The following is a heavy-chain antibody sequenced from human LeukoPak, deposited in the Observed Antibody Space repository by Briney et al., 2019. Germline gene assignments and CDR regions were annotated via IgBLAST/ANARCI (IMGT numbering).Heavy chain of an antibody. CDR2: MRADTGYR. CDR1: GFTFSTFG. CDR3: ARGYYDSGSDSFDM. D-gene: IGHD3-22*01. Sequence: ASVKVSCTASGFTFSTFGITWVRQAPGQELEWMGWMRADTGYRSYAQKFQGRFTMTTDASTSTGFLEVRSLRFDDTAVYYCARGYYDSGSDSFDMWGQGTLVTVSS. V-gene: IGHV1-18*01. J-gene: IGHJ3*02.